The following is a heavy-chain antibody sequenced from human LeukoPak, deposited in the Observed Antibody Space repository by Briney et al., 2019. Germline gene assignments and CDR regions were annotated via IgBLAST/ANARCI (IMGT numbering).Heavy chain of an antibody. CDR3: ARSKYDYYDSSGDIDY. V-gene: IGHV4-59*08. D-gene: IGHD3-22*01. CDR2: IYYSGST. Sequence: PSETLSLTCTVSGGSISSYYWSWIRQPPGKGLEWIGYIYYSGSTNYNPSLKSRVTISVDTSKNQFSLKLSSVTAADTAVYYCARSKYDYYDSSGDIDYWGQGTLVTVSS. CDR1: GGSISSYY. J-gene: IGHJ4*02.